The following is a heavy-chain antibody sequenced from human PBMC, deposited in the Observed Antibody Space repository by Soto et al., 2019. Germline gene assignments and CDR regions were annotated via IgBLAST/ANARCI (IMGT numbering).Heavy chain of an antibody. CDR3: ARLGDTAMGYYYYYYGMDV. CDR2: IYYSGST. V-gene: IGHV4-39*01. D-gene: IGHD5-18*01. J-gene: IGHJ6*02. Sequence: PSETLSLTCTVSGGSISSSSYYWGWIRQPPGKGREWIGSIYYSGSTYYNPSLKSRVTISVDTSKNQFSLKLSSVTAADTAVYYCARLGDTAMGYYYYYYGMDVWGQGTTVTVSS. CDR1: GGSISSSSYY.